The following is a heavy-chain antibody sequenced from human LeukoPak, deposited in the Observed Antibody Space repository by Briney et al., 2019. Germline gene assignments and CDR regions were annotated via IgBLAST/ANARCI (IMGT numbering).Heavy chain of an antibody. CDR3: ARVTYAVPEY. V-gene: IGHV3-48*03. CDR1: GFTFSSYE. CDR2: ISSSGKNI. D-gene: IGHD2/OR15-2a*01. J-gene: IGHJ4*02. Sequence: PGGSLSLSCAASGFTFSSYEMNWVRQAPGKGLEWVSYISSSGKNIYFADSVKGRFTISRDNAKNSLFLQMNSLRAEDTAVYYCARVTYAVPEYWGQGTLVAVSS.